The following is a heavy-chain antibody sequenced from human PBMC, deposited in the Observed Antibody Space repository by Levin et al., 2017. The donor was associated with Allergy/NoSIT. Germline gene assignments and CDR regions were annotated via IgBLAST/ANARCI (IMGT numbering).Heavy chain of an antibody. D-gene: IGHD3-3*01. CDR3: ARCRTISAARGMDV. CDR1: GYTFSDYY. CDR2: ICHSGTII. V-gene: IGHV3-11*01. Sequence: PGGSLRLSCAASGYTFSDYYMSWIRQAPGEGLEWVSYICHSGTIITYTSSVKGRFTISRDNAKKSLFLQMNSLRAADTAVYYCARCRTISAARGMDVWGQGTTVSVSS. J-gene: IGHJ6*02.